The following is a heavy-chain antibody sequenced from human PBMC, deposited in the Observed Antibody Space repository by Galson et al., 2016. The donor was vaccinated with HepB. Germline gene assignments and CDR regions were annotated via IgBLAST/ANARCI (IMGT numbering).Heavy chain of an antibody. CDR2: INRDGSSA. D-gene: IGHD1-26*01. CDR1: GFTLSIYW. J-gene: IGHJ4*02. V-gene: IGHV3-74*01. Sequence: SLRLSCAASGFTLSIYWMHWVRQTPGKGLVWVSRINRDGSSANYADSVKGRFTISRDNAKNTLFLQINSLRAEDTAVYYCARGEGRYTDYWGQGTLVTVSS. CDR3: ARGEGRYTDY.